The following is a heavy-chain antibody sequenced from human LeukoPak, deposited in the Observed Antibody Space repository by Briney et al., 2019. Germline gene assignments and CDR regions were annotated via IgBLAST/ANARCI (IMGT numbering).Heavy chain of an antibody. CDR2: INPSGSST. CDR3: AKCRVSSSGSADY. CDR1: GYTFTSYY. V-gene: IGHV1-46*01. D-gene: IGHD6-19*01. Sequence: GASVTVSFKASGYTFTSYYIHWVRQAPGQGLEWMGIINPSGSSTTYAQKFQGRVTMTRETSTSTVYMELSSLRSEDTAVYYCAKCRVSSSGSADYWGQGTLVTVSS. J-gene: IGHJ4*02.